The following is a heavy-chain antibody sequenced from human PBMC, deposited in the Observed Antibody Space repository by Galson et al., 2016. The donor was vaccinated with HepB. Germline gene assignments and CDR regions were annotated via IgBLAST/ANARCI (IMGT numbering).Heavy chain of an antibody. CDR1: GGSFRVYY. CDR3: VRAGVSAAGSADY. D-gene: IGHD6-13*01. CDR2: INHSGST. V-gene: IGHV4-34*01. J-gene: IGHJ4*02. Sequence: SETLSLTCAVDGGSFRVYYWNWIRQPPGKGLEWIGEINHSGSTNYNPSLESRVTMSVDTSKNQFSLKLTSVTAADTAVYYCVRAGVSAAGSADYWGQGTLVTVSS.